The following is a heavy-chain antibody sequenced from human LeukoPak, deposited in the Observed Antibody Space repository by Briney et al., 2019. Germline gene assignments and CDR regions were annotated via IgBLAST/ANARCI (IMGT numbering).Heavy chain of an antibody. CDR2: IRYDGSNK. J-gene: IGHJ4*02. CDR1: GFTFSSYG. CDR3: AKLYGSGDSHGASLDY. Sequence: GGSLRLSCAASGFTFSSYGMHWVRQAPGMGLEWVAFIRYDGSNKYYADSVKGRFTISRDNSKNTLYLQMNSLRAEDTAVYCCAKLYGSGDSHGASLDYWGQGTLVTVSS. V-gene: IGHV3-30*02. D-gene: IGHD3-10*01.